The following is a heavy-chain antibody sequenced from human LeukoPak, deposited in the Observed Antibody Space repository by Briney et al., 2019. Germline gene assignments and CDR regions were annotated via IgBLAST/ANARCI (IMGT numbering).Heavy chain of an antibody. J-gene: IGHJ4*02. CDR1: GYTFTGYY. CDR3: ARVPGYSYGYTIDY. CDR2: INPNSGGT. Sequence: ASVKVSCKASGYTFTGYYMRWVRQAPGQGLEWMGWINPNSGGTNYAQKFQGRVTMTRDTSISTAYMELSRLRSDDTAVYYCARVPGYSYGYTIDYWGQGTLVTVSS. D-gene: IGHD5-18*01. V-gene: IGHV1-2*02.